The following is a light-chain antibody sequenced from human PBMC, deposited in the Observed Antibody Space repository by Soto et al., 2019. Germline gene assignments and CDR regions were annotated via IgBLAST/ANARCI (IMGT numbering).Light chain of an antibody. CDR2: LGS. CDR3: MQALQTPRT. CDR1: QSLLHSNGYNY. V-gene: IGKV2-28*01. Sequence: DIVMTQSPLSLPVTPGEPASISCRSSQSLLHSNGYNYLDWYLQKPGQSPQILIYLGSNRASGVPDRVSGSGSGTDVTLKISRVEAEDVGVYYGMQALQTPRTFGQGTKLEIK. J-gene: IGKJ2*01.